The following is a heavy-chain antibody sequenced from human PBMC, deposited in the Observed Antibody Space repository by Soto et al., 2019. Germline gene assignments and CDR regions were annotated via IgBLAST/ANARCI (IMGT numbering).Heavy chain of an antibody. CDR2: INPDGSRT. CDR3: ATVKLGSYDWFDP. CDR1: GFTFSNYW. D-gene: IGHD3-16*01. J-gene: IGHJ5*02. V-gene: IGHV3-74*01. Sequence: EVQLVESGGGLVQPGGSLRLSCAASGFTFSNYWMHWVRQAPGKGLMWVSRINPDGSRTTYADSVKGRFAISRDNAKKTLYLQMNRLRADDTSVYYCATVKLGSYDWFDPWGQGTLVTVSS.